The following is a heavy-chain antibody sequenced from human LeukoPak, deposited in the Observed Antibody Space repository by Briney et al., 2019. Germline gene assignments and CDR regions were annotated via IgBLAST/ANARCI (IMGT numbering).Heavy chain of an antibody. CDR1: GGSVSSGSYY. D-gene: IGHD4-17*01. CDR2: IYYSGST. J-gene: IGHJ4*02. V-gene: IGHV4-61*01. CDR3: ARDFGHGDYRD. Sequence: MSSETLSLTCTVSGGSVSSGSYYWSWIRQPPGKGLEWIGYIYYSGSTNYNPSLKSRVTISVDTSKNQFSLKLSSVTAADTAVYYCARDFGHGDYRDWGQGTLVTVSS.